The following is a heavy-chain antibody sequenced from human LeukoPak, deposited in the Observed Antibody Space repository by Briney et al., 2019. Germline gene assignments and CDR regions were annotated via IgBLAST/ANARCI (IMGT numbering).Heavy chain of an antibody. CDR1: GGSISSYY. CDR2: INHSGST. Sequence: PSETLSLTCTVSGGSISSYYWSWIRQPPGKGLEWIGEINHSGSTNYNPSLKSRVTISVDTSKNQFSLKLSSVTAADTAVYYCASTIFGVVGSPSAFDIWGQGTMVTVSS. CDR3: ASTIFGVVGSPSAFDI. D-gene: IGHD3-3*01. V-gene: IGHV4-34*01. J-gene: IGHJ3*02.